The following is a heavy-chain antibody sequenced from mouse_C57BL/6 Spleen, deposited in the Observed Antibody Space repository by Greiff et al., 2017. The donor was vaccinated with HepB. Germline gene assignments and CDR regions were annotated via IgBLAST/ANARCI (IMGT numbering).Heavy chain of an antibody. D-gene: IGHD3-2*02. CDR1: GYAFTNYL. CDR2: INPGSGGT. V-gene: IGHV1-54*01. CDR3: ERSLGVSGTGLAY. Sequence: VQLQQSGAELVRPGTSVKVSCKASGYAFTNYLIEWVKQRPGQGLEWIGVINPGSGGTKYNEKFKGKATLTADKSSSTAYLQLSSLTSEDSAVYFCERSLGVSGTGLAYWGQGTLVTVSA. J-gene: IGHJ3*01.